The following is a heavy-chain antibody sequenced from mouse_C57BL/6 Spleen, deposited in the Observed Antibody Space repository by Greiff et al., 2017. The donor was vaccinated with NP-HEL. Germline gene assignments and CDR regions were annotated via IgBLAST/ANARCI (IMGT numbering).Heavy chain of an antibody. D-gene: IGHD1-1*01. CDR2: IWTGGGT. Sequence: QVQLKESGPGLVAPSQSLSITCTVSGFSLTSYAISWVRQPPGKGLEWLGVIWTGGGTNYNSALKSRLSISKDNSKSQVFLKMNRKQTDDTARYYCARVERYDYGSTLDVWGTGTTVTVSS. CDR3: ARVERYDYGSTLDV. CDR1: GFSLTSYA. J-gene: IGHJ1*03. V-gene: IGHV2-9-1*01.